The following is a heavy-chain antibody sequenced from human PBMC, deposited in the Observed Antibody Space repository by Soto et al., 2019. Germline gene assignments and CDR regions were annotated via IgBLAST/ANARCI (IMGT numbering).Heavy chain of an antibody. CDR3: ARPGYYYGSDYGMDV. V-gene: IGHV3-53*01. CDR1: GFTVSSNY. CDR2: IYSGGST. J-gene: IGHJ6*02. D-gene: IGHD3-10*01. Sequence: GSLRLSCAASGFTVSSNYMSWVRQAPGKGLEWVSVIYSGGSTYYADSVKGRFTISRDNSKNTLYLQMNSLRAEDTAVYYCARPGYYYGSDYGMDVWGQGTTVTRLL.